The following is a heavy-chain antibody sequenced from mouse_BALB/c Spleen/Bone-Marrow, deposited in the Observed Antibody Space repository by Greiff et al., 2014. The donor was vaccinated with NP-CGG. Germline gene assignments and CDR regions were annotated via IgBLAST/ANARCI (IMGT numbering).Heavy chain of an antibody. CDR1: GYAFSTYW. D-gene: IGHD3-1*01. CDR3: ARVGFSFDY. J-gene: IGHJ2*01. CDR2: IYPGDGDT. V-gene: IGHV1-80*01. Sequence: VQLQQSGAELVRPGSSVKISRKASGYAFSTYWMNWVKQRPGQGLEWIGQIYPGDGDTNYNGKFKGKATLTADRSSSTASMQPSSLTSEDSAVYFCARVGFSFDYWGQGTTLTVSS.